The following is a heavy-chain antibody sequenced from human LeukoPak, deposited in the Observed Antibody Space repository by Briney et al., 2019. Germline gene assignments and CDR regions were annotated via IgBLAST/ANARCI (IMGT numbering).Heavy chain of an antibody. CDR1: GGSLSPYY. CDR3: ARGESGMNDYGDYSYMDV. J-gene: IGHJ6*03. D-gene: IGHD4-17*01. V-gene: IGHV4-4*07. CDR2: IYSSGTT. Sequence: SQTLSLTCTISGGSLSPYYWNWIRQPAGKGLEWIGRIYSSGTTNYNPSLRSRVSMSVDTSKNQFSLKLSSVTAADTAVYYCARGESGMNDYGDYSYMDVWGKGTTVTVSS.